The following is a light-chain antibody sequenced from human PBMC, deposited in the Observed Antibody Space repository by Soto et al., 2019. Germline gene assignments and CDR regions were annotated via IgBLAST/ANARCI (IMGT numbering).Light chain of an antibody. V-gene: IGLV1-40*01. CDR2: GNS. J-gene: IGLJ7*01. CDR3: QSYDSSLSGAV. CDR1: SSNIGAGYD. Sequence: QSALTQPPSVSGAPGQRVTISCTGSSSNIGAGYDVHGYQQLPGTAPKLLIDGNSNRPSGVPDRFSGSKSGTSASLAITGLQAEDEADYYCQSYDSSLSGAVFGGGTQRTVL.